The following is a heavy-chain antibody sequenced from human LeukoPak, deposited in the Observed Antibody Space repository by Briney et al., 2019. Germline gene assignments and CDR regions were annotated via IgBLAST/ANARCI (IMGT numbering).Heavy chain of an antibody. Sequence: GGSLRLSCAVSGVTFRNYWMSWVRQAPGKGLEWAANIDKEGNERSYVASVKGRFTISRDNAKNSLYLQMNSLGAEDTAMYYCALSCSSANCHDAFDIWGRGTMVTVSS. V-gene: IGHV3-7*03. J-gene: IGHJ3*02. D-gene: IGHD2-15*01. CDR3: ALSCSSANCHDAFDI. CDR1: GVTFRNYW. CDR2: IDKEGNER.